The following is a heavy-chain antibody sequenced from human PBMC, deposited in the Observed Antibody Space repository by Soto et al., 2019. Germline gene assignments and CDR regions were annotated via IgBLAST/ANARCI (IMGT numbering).Heavy chain of an antibody. D-gene: IGHD3-10*01. CDR2: IWYDGSKK. V-gene: IGHV3-33*01. J-gene: IGHJ4*02. Sequence: GVSLRLSCAASGFTFISYGMHWVRQAPGKGPEWLAVIWYDGSKKYYADSVKGRFTISRDNSKNTLYMQMNSLRAEDTAVYYCARAYGDWRYFDYWGQGTLVTVSS. CDR3: ARAYGDWRYFDY. CDR1: GFTFISYG.